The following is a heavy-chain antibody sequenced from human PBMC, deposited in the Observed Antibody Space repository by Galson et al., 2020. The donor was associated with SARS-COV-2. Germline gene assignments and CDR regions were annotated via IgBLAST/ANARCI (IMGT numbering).Heavy chain of an antibody. J-gene: IGHJ6*02. CDR1: GYTFTSYG. V-gene: IGHV1-18*04. CDR2: ISAYNGNT. D-gene: IGHD2-15*01. Sequence: ASVKVSCKASGYTFTSYGISWVRQAPGQGLEWMGWISAYNGNTNYVQKLQGRVTMTTDTSTSTAYMELRSLRSDDTAVYYCASCSGGSCYQGGYYYYGMDVWGQGTTVTVSS. CDR3: ASCSGGSCYQGGYYYYGMDV.